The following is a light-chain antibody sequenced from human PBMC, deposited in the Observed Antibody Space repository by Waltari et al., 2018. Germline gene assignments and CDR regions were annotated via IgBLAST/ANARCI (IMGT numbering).Light chain of an antibody. CDR3: QQRSKSFT. V-gene: IGKV3-11*01. CDR2: DAS. J-gene: IGKJ3*01. Sequence: EIVLKQSPATLSLSPGVRATLSCRASQSISSYLAWYQQKPGQAPRLLIYDASTRATGIPARFSGSGSVTDFTLTISSLEPEDFAIYYCQQRSKSFTFGPGTKVDMK. CDR1: QSISSY.